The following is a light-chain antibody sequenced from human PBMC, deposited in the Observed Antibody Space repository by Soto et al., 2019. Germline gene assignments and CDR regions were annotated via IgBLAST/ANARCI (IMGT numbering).Light chain of an antibody. J-gene: IGKJ5*01. Sequence: EAVLTHCPPTCRQSXCQCVTLPXXXSQRVSNNYLAWYQQKPGQAPRLLISGASSRATGIPDRFSGSGSGTDFTLTISRLEPEDFAVYSCQQDGSSPITFGQGTRLEIK. CDR3: QQDGSSPIT. CDR2: GAS. V-gene: IGKV3-20*01. CDR1: QRVSNNY.